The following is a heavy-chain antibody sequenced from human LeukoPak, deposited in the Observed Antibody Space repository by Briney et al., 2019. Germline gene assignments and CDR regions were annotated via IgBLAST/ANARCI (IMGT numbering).Heavy chain of an antibody. D-gene: IGHD1-26*01. CDR1: GFTFSDYY. CDR2: ISSSGSTI. V-gene: IGHV3-11*04. Sequence: GGSLRPSCAASGFTFSDYYMSWIRQAPGKGLEWVSYISSSGSTIYYADSVKGRFTISRDNAKNSLYLQMNSLRAEDTAVYYCARVDGATASYYYYYYMDVWGKGTTVTVSS. J-gene: IGHJ6*03. CDR3: ARVDGATASYYYYYYMDV.